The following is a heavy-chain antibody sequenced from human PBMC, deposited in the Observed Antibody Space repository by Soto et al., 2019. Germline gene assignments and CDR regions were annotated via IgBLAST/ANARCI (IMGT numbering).Heavy chain of an antibody. V-gene: IGHV3-11*01. J-gene: IGHJ4*02. D-gene: IGHD5-12*01. CDR2: ISSSGSTI. Sequence: GGSLRLSCAASGFIFSDYYMSWIRQAPGKGLEWVPYISSSGSTIWYAESVKGRFTISRDNAKNSLYVQMNSLRAEDTAVYYCARAATIVAHNDYWGQGALVTVSS. CDR3: ARAATIVAHNDY. CDR1: GFIFSDYY.